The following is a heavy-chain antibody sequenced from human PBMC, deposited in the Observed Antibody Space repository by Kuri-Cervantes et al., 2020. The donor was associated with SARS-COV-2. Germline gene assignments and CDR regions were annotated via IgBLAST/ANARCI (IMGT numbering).Heavy chain of an antibody. CDR1: GFTVSSNY. J-gene: IGHJ4*02. CDR2: IYSGGST. V-gene: IGHV3-66*01. Sequence: GESLKISCAASGFTVSSNYMSWVRQAPGKGLEWVSVIYSGGSTYYADSVKGRFTISRDNPKNTLYLQMNSLRAEDTAVYYCARDRGEDIVVVVAASAYDYWGQGTLVTVSS. D-gene: IGHD2-15*01. CDR3: ARDRGEDIVVVVAASAYDY.